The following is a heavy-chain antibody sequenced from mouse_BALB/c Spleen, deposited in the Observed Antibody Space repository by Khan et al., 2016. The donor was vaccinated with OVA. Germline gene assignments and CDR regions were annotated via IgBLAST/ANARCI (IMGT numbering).Heavy chain of an antibody. Sequence: QVQLKESGPGLVAPSQSLSITCTVSGFSLSRYNLHWVRQPPGKGLEWLGMIWGGGGTDYNSTLKSRLNISKDNSKSQGLLKMNSLQTDDTAMYYCARAYYRYDGYYAMDYWGQGTSVTVSS. D-gene: IGHD2-14*01. CDR3: ARAYYRYDGYYAMDY. J-gene: IGHJ4*01. CDR1: GFSLSRYN. CDR2: IWGGGGT. V-gene: IGHV2-6-4*01.